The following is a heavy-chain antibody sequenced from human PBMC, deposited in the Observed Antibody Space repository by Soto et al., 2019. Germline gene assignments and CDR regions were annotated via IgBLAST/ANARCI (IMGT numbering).Heavy chain of an antibody. Sequence: ASVKVSCKASGGTFSSYAISWVRQAPGQGLEWMGGIIPIFGTANYAQKFQGRVTITADESTSTAYMELSSLRSEDTAVYYCARGQLATYYYYYGMDVWGQGTTVTVSS. V-gene: IGHV1-69*13. D-gene: IGHD6-6*01. J-gene: IGHJ6*02. CDR3: ARGQLATYYYYYGMDV. CDR2: IIPIFGTA. CDR1: GGTFSSYA.